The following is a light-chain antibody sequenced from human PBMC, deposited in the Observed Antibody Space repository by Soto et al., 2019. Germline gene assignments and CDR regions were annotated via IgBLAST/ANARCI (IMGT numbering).Light chain of an antibody. CDR3: NSYTTSTSFV. CDR2: DVT. CDR1: SNAIATYNF. V-gene: IGLV2-14*01. Sequence: QSALTQPASVSGSPGQWITISCTGTSNAIATYNFVSWYQQHPGKDPKLLIYDVTNRPSGVSDRFSGSKSGSTASLTISGLQAEDEADYYCNSYTTSTSFVFGPGTKLTVL. J-gene: IGLJ1*01.